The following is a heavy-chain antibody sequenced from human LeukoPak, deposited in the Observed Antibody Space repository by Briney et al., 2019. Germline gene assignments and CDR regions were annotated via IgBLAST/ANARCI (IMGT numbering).Heavy chain of an antibody. J-gene: IGHJ4*02. CDR3: ARVMGVTALDY. CDR1: GGSISSNYW. Sequence: PSGTLSLTCVVSGGSISSNYWWSWVRPPPGKGLEWIGEIYHSGSTNYNPSLKSRVTISVDKSKSQFSLKLSSVTAADTAVYYCARVMGVTALDYWGQGTLVTVSS. CDR2: IYHSGST. V-gene: IGHV4-4*02. D-gene: IGHD2-21*02.